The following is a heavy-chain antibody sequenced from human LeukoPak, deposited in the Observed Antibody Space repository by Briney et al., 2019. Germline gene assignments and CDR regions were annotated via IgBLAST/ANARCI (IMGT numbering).Heavy chain of an antibody. CDR2: INHSGST. D-gene: IGHD5-12*01. CDR3: ARRVPSRDGYNYCYYGMDV. V-gene: IGHV4-34*01. CDR1: GGSFSGYY. J-gene: IGHJ6*02. Sequence: PSETLSLTCAVYGGSFSGYYWSWLRQPPGKGLEGIGEINHSGSTNYNQSLKSRVTISVDTSKNHFFLKLSSLTAADTAVYYRARRVPSRDGYNYCYYGMDVWGQGTTVTVSS.